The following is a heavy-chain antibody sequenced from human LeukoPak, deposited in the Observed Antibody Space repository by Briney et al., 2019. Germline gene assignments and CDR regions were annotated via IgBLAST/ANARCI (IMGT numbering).Heavy chain of an antibody. J-gene: IGHJ4*02. D-gene: IGHD3-22*01. Sequence: ASVKVFCKASGYTFTSYYMHWVRQAPGQGLEWMGITNPSGGSTSYAQKFQGRVTMTRDTSTSTVYMELSSLRSEDTAVYYCARGAYDSSGYYQLGYFDYWGQGTLVTVSS. CDR1: GYTFTSYY. V-gene: IGHV1-46*01. CDR2: TNPSGGST. CDR3: ARGAYDSSGYYQLGYFDY.